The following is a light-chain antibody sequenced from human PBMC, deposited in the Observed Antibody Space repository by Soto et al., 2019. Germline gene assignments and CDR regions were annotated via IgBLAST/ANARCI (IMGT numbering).Light chain of an antibody. CDR1: QSVSRN. CDR3: QHYVTWPLT. V-gene: IGKV3-15*01. Sequence: EVVLTQSPATLSVSSGERATLSCRASQSVSRNLAWYQQKPGQAPRLLIYDASTRATGIPARFSGSGSVTEFTLTISSLQSEDFAVYYCQHYVTWPLTFGGGTKVESK. CDR2: DAS. J-gene: IGKJ4*01.